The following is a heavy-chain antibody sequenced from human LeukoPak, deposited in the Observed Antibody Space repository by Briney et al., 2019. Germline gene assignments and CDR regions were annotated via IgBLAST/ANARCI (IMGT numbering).Heavy chain of an antibody. CDR2: IIPILGIA. CDR1: GGTFSSYA. Sequence: GASVKVSCKASGGTFSSYAISWVRQAPGQGLEWMGRIIPILGIANYAQKFQGRVTITADKSTSTAYMELSSLRSEDAAVYYCARDRDTNYYYYYGMDVWGQGTTVTVSS. CDR3: ARDRDTNYYYYYGMDV. J-gene: IGHJ6*02. V-gene: IGHV1-69*04. D-gene: IGHD5-24*01.